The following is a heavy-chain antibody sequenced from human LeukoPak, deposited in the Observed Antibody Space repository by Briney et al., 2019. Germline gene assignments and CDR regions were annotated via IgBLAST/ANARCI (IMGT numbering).Heavy chain of an antibody. V-gene: IGHV1-18*01. Sequence: ASVKVSCKASGYTLTSYGISWVRQAPGQGLEWMGWISAYNGDTNYAQKLQGRVTMTTDTSTSTAYMELRSLRSDDTAVYYCASGYLGRAGTTDRLDYWGQGTLVTVSS. D-gene: IGHD4-17*01. CDR2: ISAYNGDT. CDR3: ASGYLGRAGTTDRLDY. CDR1: GYTLTSYG. J-gene: IGHJ4*02.